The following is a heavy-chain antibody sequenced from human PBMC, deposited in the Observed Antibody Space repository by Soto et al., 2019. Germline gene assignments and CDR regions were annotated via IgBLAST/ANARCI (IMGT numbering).Heavy chain of an antibody. CDR3: AKEESMSSSWYYFDY. V-gene: IGHV3-23*01. CDR2: ISGSGGST. J-gene: IGHJ4*02. D-gene: IGHD6-13*01. Sequence: ESLKISCAASGFTFSSYAMSWVRQAPGKGLEWVSAISGSGGSTYYADSVKGRFTISRDNSKNTLYLQMNSRRAEDTDVYYCAKEESMSSSWYYFDYWGQGTLVTVSS. CDR1: GFTFSSYA.